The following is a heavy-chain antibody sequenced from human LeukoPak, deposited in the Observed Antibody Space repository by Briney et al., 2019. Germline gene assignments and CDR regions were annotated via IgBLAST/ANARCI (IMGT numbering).Heavy chain of an antibody. CDR2: IYPGDSDT. J-gene: IGHJ4*02. CDR3: ARHLSSITSCPNY. D-gene: IGHD2-2*01. CDR1: GYSFTNYW. Sequence: RGESLKISCKGSGYSFTNYWIGWVRQMPGKGLEWMGIIYPGDSDTRYSPSFQGQVSVSADKFINTAYLQWSSLKAADTAIYYCARHLSSITSCPNYWGQGTLVTVSS. V-gene: IGHV5-51*01.